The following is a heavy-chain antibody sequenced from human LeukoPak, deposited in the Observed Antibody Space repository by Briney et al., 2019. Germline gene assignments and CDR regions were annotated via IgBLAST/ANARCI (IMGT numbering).Heavy chain of an antibody. Sequence: SETLSLTCAVSGGSISSSNWWSWVRQPPGKGLEWIGEIYHSGSTNYNPSLKSRVTISVDKSKNQFSLKLSSVTAADTAVYYCARLLMATIWNWFDPWGQGTLVTVSS. J-gene: IGHJ5*02. CDR2: IYHSGST. CDR1: GGSISSSNW. D-gene: IGHD5-24*01. V-gene: IGHV4-4*02. CDR3: ARLLMATIWNWFDP.